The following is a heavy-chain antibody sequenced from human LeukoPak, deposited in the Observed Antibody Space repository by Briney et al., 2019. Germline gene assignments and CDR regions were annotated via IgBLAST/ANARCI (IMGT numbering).Heavy chain of an antibody. V-gene: IGHV3-21*01. Sequence: GGSLRLSCAASGFTFSSYSMNWVRQAPGKGLEWVSSISSSSSYIYYADSEKGRFTISRDNAKNSLYLQMNSLRAEDTAVYYCARYGSGSQYYYGMDVWGQGTTVTVSS. CDR2: ISSSSSYI. CDR3: ARYGSGSQYYYGMDV. D-gene: IGHD3-10*01. CDR1: GFTFSSYS. J-gene: IGHJ6*02.